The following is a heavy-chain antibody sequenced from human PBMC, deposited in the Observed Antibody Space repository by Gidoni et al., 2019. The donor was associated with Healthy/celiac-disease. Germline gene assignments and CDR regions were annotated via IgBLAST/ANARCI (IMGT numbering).Heavy chain of an antibody. CDR3: ALQALIWGSYRHAFDI. D-gene: IGHD3-16*02. Sequence: QITLKESGPTLVKPTQTLTLTCTFSGFSLSTRGVGVGWIRQPPGKALEWLALIYWDDDKRYSPSLKSRLTITKDTSKNQVVLTMTNMDPVDTATYYCALQALIWGSYRHAFDIWGQGTMVTVSS. CDR2: IYWDDDK. J-gene: IGHJ3*02. V-gene: IGHV2-5*02. CDR1: GFSLSTRGVG.